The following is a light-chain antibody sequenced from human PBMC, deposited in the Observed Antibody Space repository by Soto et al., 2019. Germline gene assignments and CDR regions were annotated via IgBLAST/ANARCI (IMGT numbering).Light chain of an antibody. V-gene: IGKV3-11*01. CDR2: DAS. J-gene: IGKJ5*01. Sequence: DIVLTQSPVTLSLSPGERATLSCRASQSVSSYLAWYQQKPGQAPRLLIYDASNRATGIPARFSGSGSGTEFTLTISSLEPEDFAVYYCQQSSNWPPINFGQGTRLEIK. CDR3: QQSSNWPPIN. CDR1: QSVSSY.